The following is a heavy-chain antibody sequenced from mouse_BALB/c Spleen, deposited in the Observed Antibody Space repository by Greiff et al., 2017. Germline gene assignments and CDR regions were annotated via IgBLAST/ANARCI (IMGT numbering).Heavy chain of an antibody. J-gene: IGHJ4*01. V-gene: IGHV2-2*02. CDR3: ARRDYDYAMDY. D-gene: IGHD1-1*01. Sequence: VHLVESGPGLVQPSQSLSITCTASGFSLTSYGVHWVRQSPGKGLEWLGVIWSGGSTDYNAAFISRLSISKDNSKSQVFFKMSSLQANDTAIYYCARRDYDYAMDYWGQGTSVTVSS. CDR2: IWSGGST. CDR1: GFSLTSYG.